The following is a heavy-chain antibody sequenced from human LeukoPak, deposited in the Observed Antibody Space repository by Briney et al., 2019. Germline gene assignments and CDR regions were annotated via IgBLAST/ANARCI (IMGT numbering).Heavy chain of an antibody. V-gene: IGHV4-59*11. J-gene: IGHJ4*02. Sequence: SETLSLTCSVSGGSISRHHWSCIPEPPGKALEWIGYIYYSGSTNYNPSLKSRVTISVDTSKNQFSLKLSSVTAADTAVYYCARGPSHFDYWGQGSLVTVSS. CDR3: ARGPSHFDY. CDR1: GGSISRHH. CDR2: IYYSGST.